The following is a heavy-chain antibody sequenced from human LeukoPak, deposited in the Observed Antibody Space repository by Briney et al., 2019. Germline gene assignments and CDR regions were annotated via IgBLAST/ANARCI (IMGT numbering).Heavy chain of an antibody. CDR3: ARVPQTYYYYGMDV. Sequence: ASVKVSCKASGYTFTSYDINWVRRATGQGLEWMGWMNPNSGNTGYAQKFQGRVTMTRNTSISTAYMELSSLRSEDTAVYYCARVPQTYYYYGMDVWGQGTTVTVSS. CDR2: MNPNSGNT. V-gene: IGHV1-8*01. J-gene: IGHJ6*02. CDR1: GYTFTSYD.